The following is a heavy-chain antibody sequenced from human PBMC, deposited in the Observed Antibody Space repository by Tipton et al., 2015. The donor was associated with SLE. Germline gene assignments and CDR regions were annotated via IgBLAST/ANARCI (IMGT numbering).Heavy chain of an antibody. J-gene: IGHJ5*02. CDR1: GGSISSYY. CDR3: ARARLQSTHNWFDP. CDR2: IYYSGST. V-gene: IGHV4-59*01. D-gene: IGHD4-11*01. Sequence: SLTCTVSGGSISSYYWSWIRQPPGKGLEWIGYIYYSGSTNYNPSLKSRVTISVDTSKNQFSLKLSSVTAADTAVYYCARARLQSTHNWFDPWGQGTLVTVSS.